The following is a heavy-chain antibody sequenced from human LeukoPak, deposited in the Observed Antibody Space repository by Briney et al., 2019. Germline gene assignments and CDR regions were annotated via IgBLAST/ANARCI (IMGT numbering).Heavy chain of an antibody. CDR3: ATPIAVAGDLDS. V-gene: IGHV3-23*01. D-gene: IGHD6-19*01. CDR1: GFTFGSYA. Sequence: GGSLRLSCAASGFTFGSYAMSWVRQAPGKGLEWVSDISGSDGSTYYADSVKGRFTISRDNSKNTLYLQMNSLRAEDTAVYYCATPIAVAGDLDSWGQGTLVTVSS. CDR2: ISGSDGST. J-gene: IGHJ4*02.